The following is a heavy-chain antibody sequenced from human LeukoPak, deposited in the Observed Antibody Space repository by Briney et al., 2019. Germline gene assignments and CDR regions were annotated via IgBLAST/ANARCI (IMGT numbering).Heavy chain of an antibody. J-gene: IGHJ4*02. Sequence: PGGSLRLSCAASGFTVSTNYMSWVRQAPGKGLEWVAVIYYDGSNNFYSDSVKGRFTISRDNSKNTLYLQMNSLRAEDTAVYYCAKLVGATQYWGQGTLVTVSS. CDR2: IYYDGSNN. CDR3: AKLVGATQY. V-gene: IGHV3-30*18. CDR1: GFTVSTNY. D-gene: IGHD1-26*01.